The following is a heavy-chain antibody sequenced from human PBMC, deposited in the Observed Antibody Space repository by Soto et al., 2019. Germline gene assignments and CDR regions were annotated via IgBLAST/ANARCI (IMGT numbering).Heavy chain of an antibody. CDR1: SGSMCSYY. Sequence: PSETLSLTRPLSSGSMCSYYETWIRQPPGKGLEWIGYIYYTGSPKYNPSLKSRVTISADRSKNQFSLKLSSVTAADTAVYYCARGPCNSTSCYGFDYWGQGTLVTVS. V-gene: IGHV4-59*01. J-gene: IGHJ4*02. D-gene: IGHD2-2*01. CDR3: ARGPCNSTSCYGFDY. CDR2: IYYTGSP.